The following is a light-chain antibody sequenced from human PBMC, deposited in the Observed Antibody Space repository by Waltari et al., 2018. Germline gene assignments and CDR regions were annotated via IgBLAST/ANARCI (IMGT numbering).Light chain of an antibody. CDR3: AAWDDSLNGPV. CDR1: SSNIGSNS. Sequence: QSVLTQPPSASGTPGQRVTISCSGSSSNIGSNSVHWYQQLPETAPKLLIHNNTQRPSGIPDRVSGSKSGTSASLAISGLQSEDEADYYCAAWDDSLNGPVFGGGTKLTVL. CDR2: NNT. J-gene: IGLJ2*01. V-gene: IGLV1-44*01.